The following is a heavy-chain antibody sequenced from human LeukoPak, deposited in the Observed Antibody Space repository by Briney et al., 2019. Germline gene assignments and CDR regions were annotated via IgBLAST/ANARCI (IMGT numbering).Heavy chain of an antibody. CDR3: ARGCSCSSTSCYTDYYYYYMDV. V-gene: IGHV6-1*01. Sequence: SQTLSLTCAISGDSVSSNSAAWNWIRQSPSRGLEWLGRTYYRSKWYNDYAVPVKSRITINPDTSKNQFSLQLNSVTPEDTAVYYCARGCSCSSTSCYTDYYYYYMDVWGKGTTVTVSS. CDR2: TYYRSKWYN. J-gene: IGHJ6*03. CDR1: GDSVSSNSAA. D-gene: IGHD2-2*02.